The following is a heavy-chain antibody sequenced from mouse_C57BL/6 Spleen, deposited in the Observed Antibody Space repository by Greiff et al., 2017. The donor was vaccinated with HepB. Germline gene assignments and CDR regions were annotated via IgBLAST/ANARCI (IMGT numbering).Heavy chain of an antibody. CDR1: GYTFTSYW. V-gene: IGHV1-52*01. J-gene: IGHJ4*01. D-gene: IGHD1-1*01. CDR2: IDPSDSET. CDR3: ARDYYGSRSYYAMDY. Sequence: VQLQQPGAELVRPGSSVKLSCKASGYTFTSYWMHWVKQRPIQGLEWIGNIDPSDSETHYNQKFKDKATLTVDKSSSTAYMQLSSLTSEDSAVYYCARDYYGSRSYYAMDYWGQGTSVTVSS.